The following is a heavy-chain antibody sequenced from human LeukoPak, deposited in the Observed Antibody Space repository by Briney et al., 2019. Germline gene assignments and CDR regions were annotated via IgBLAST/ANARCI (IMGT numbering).Heavy chain of an antibody. CDR3: AKDGNYYGSGSYAYFDY. CDR2: ISASGGAT. J-gene: IGHJ4*02. D-gene: IGHD3-10*01. Sequence: TGGSLRLSCAASGFTFLRHGMTWFRQAPGKGLEWVSGISASGGATYYADSVKGRFTISRDNAKNSLYLQMNSLRAEDTALYYCAKDGNYYGSGSYAYFDYWGQGTLVTVSS. CDR1: GFTFLRHG. V-gene: IGHV3-23*01.